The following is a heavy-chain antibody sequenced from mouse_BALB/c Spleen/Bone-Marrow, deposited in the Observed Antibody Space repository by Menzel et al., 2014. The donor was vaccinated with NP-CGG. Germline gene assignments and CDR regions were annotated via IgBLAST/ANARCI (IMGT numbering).Heavy chain of an antibody. Sequence: EVKVEESGGGLVQPGGSRKLSCAASGFTFSYFGMHWVRQAPEKGLEWVAYISSGSSIIYYADTVKGRFTISRDKPKNTLFLQMTSLRSEDTAMYYCARERTGFDYWGQGTTLTVSS. CDR1: GFTFSYFG. CDR2: ISSGSSII. V-gene: IGHV5-17*02. J-gene: IGHJ2*01. D-gene: IGHD4-1*01. CDR3: ARERTGFDY.